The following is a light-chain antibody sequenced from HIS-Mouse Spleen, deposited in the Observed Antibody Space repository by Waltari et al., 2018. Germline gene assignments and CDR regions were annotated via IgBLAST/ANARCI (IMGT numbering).Light chain of an antibody. J-gene: IGLJ2*01. CDR1: SSDVGRYNL. CDR2: EGS. Sequence: QSALTQPASVSGSPGQSITIPCPGTSSDVGRYNLVSWYQQHPGKAPKLMIYEGSKRPSGVSNRFSGSKSGNTASLTISGLQAEDEADYYCCSYAGSSTLVFGGGTKLTVL. V-gene: IGLV2-23*01. CDR3: CSYAGSSTLV.